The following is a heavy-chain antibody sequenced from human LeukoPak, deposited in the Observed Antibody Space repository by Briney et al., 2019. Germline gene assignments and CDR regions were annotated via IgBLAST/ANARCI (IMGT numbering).Heavy chain of an antibody. V-gene: IGHV1-18*01. CDR1: GYTFTSYG. D-gene: IGHD6-13*01. J-gene: IGHJ4*02. Sequence: ASVKVSCKASGYTFTSYGISWVRQAPGQGLEWMGWISAYNGNTNYAQKLQGRVTMTTDTSTSTAYMELRSLSSDDTAVYYCARRTSYSSSWPYVDYWGQGTLVTVSS. CDR3: ARRTSYSSSWPYVDY. CDR2: ISAYNGNT.